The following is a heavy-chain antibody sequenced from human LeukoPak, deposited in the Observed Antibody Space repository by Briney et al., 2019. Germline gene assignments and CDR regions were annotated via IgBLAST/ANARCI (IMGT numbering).Heavy chain of an antibody. J-gene: IGHJ4*02. V-gene: IGHV4-4*07. Sequence: SETLSLTCTVSGGSISTYYWSWIRQPAGKGLEWIGRMYISGETNYNPSLKSRVTVSLDTSKNHFSLKLNSVTAADTAVYFCASGIQGAGNNYWGQGTLVTVSS. CDR2: MYISGET. CDR3: ASGIQGAGNNY. CDR1: GGSISTYY. D-gene: IGHD6-19*01.